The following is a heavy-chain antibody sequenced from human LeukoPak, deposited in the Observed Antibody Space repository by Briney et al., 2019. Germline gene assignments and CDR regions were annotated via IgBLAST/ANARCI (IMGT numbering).Heavy chain of an antibody. V-gene: IGHV3-11*04. CDR1: GFSFSDYN. J-gene: IGHJ4*02. D-gene: IGHD1/OR15-1a*01. Sequence: GGSLRLPCAASGFSFSDYNMSWIRQAPGKGLEWVSYISSSGNTIYYADSVKGRFTISMDNAKKSLYLQMNSLRAEDTAVYYCARDETGTFDFWGQGTLVTVSS. CDR3: ARDETGTFDF. CDR2: ISSSGNTI.